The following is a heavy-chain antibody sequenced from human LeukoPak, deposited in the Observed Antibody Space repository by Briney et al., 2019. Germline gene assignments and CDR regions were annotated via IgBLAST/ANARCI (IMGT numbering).Heavy chain of an antibody. Sequence: PGGSLRLSCAASGFTFSSYSMNWVRQAPGKGLEWVSSISSSSSYIYYADSVKGRFTISRDNAKNSLYLQMNSLRAEDTAVYYCARDSIRHYYDSSGPPESDYWGQGTLVTVSS. J-gene: IGHJ4*02. CDR3: ARDSIRHYYDSSGPPESDY. V-gene: IGHV3-21*04. D-gene: IGHD3-22*01. CDR1: GFTFSSYS. CDR2: ISSSSSYI.